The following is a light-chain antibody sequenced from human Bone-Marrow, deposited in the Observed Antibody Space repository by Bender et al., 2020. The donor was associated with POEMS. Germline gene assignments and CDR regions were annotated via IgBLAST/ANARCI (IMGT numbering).Light chain of an antibody. V-gene: IGLV2-23*02. J-gene: IGLJ3*02. CDR3: CSYVGSRTWV. Sequence: QSALAQTASVSGSPGQSITISCSGDHYDIGSYDLVSWYQQHPGKAPKLLIFGVNKRPSGVSHRFSGSKSGNTASLTISALQPEDEADYYCCSYVGSRTWVFGEGSKVTVL. CDR1: HYDIGSYDL. CDR2: GVN.